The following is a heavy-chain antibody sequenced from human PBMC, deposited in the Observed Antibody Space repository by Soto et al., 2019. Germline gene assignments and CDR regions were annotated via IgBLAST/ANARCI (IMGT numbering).Heavy chain of an antibody. J-gene: IGHJ6*02. CDR2: INHSGST. CDR1: GGSFSGYY. V-gene: IGHV4-34*01. D-gene: IGHD2-15*01. Sequence: SETLSLTCAVYGGSFSGYYWSWIRQPPGKGLEWIGEINHSGSTNYNPSLKSRVTISVDTSKNQFSLKLSSVTAADTAVYYCARGMVEGYYYYYGMDVWGQGTTVTVSS. CDR3: ARGMVEGYYYYYGMDV.